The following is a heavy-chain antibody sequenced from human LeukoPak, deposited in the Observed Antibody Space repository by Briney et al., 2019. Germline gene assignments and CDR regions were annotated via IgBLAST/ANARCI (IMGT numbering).Heavy chain of an antibody. CDR2: MYYSGST. CDR1: GVSISSYY. CDR3: ASSETGTTGGYYGMDV. V-gene: IGHV4-59*13. Sequence: SETLSLTCTVSGVSISSYYWSWIRQPPGKGLEWIAYMYYSGSTNYNPSLKSRVTISVDTSKNQFSLDLSSVTAEDTAVYYCASSETGTTGGYYGMDVWGQGTTVTVSS. D-gene: IGHD1-7*01. J-gene: IGHJ6*02.